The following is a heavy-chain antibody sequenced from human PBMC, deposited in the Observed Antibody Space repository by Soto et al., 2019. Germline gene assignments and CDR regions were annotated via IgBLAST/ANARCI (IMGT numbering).Heavy chain of an antibody. Sequence: GGSLRLSCAASGFIFTDYAMTWVRQAPGKGLEWVSGLSGSGGDTYYADSVKGRFTVSRDNSRDTLYLQMNSLRAEDTAVYYCAGGSGSYYNYYYYYGMDVWGQGTTVTVSS. CDR3: AGGSGSYYNYYYYYGMDV. J-gene: IGHJ6*02. D-gene: IGHD3-10*01. CDR1: GFIFTDYA. CDR2: LSGSGGDT. V-gene: IGHV3-23*01.